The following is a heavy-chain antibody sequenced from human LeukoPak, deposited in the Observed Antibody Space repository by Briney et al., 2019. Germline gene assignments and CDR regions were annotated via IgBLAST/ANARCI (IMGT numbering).Heavy chain of an antibody. Sequence: GGSLRLSCAASGFTFSSYGMHWVRQAPGKGLEWVAVIYSGGSTYYADSVKGRFTISRDNSKNTLYLQMNSLRAEDTAVYYCARSISLDYVWGSYPLDYWGQGTLVTVSS. CDR3: ARSISLDYVWGSYPLDY. CDR1: GFTFSSYG. V-gene: IGHV3-NL1*01. J-gene: IGHJ4*02. CDR2: IYSGGST. D-gene: IGHD3-16*02.